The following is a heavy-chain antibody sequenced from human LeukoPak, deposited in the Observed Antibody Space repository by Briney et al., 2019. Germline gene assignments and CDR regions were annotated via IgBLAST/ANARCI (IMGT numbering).Heavy chain of an antibody. CDR2: INPSGGNT. J-gene: IGHJ4*02. Sequence: SVKVSCKASGYTFTGYYMHWVRQAPGHGLEWMGIINPSGGNTTHAQKFQGRVTMTRDMSTSTVYMELSSLRSEDTAVYYCARDPSYDSSGYYYGYFDYWGQGTLVTVSS. D-gene: IGHD3-22*01. CDR3: ARDPSYDSSGYYYGYFDY. CDR1: GYTFTGYY. V-gene: IGHV1-46*01.